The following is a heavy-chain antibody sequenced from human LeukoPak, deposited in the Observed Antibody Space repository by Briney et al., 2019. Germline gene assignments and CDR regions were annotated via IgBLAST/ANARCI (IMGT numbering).Heavy chain of an antibody. CDR1: GFTLSNYA. J-gene: IGHJ4*02. V-gene: IGHV3-23*01. D-gene: IGHD5-24*01. Sequence: PGGSLRLSCAASGFTLSNYAMSWVRQAPGKGLEWVSAISGRLGDTYYPDSVKGRFTISRDNSKNTLYLQMDSLRAEDTAVYYCAKTKEMATIIDYWGQGTLVTVSS. CDR2: ISGRLGDT. CDR3: AKTKEMATIIDY.